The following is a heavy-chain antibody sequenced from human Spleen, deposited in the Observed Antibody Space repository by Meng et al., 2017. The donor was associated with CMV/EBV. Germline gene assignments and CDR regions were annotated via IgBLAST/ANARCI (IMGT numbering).Heavy chain of an antibody. Sequence: GESLKISCAASGFLFSDSGMHWVRQPPGKGLEWVAFIRFDGSNKEYVKSGKGRFTISRDNSKKTVSLEMSSLTLEDTAVYYCAKDLSPRERVVITTHYTMDVWGQGTTVTVSS. CDR2: IRFDGSNK. D-gene: IGHD3-22*01. CDR3: AKDLSPRERVVITTHYTMDV. V-gene: IGHV3-30*02. J-gene: IGHJ6*02. CDR1: GFLFSDSG.